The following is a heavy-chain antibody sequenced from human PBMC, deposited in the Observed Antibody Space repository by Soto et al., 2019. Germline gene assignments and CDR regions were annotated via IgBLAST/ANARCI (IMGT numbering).Heavy chain of an antibody. J-gene: IGHJ5*02. CDR1: GYTFTSYG. CDR3: ALGVRRGVYSYGYFQDWFDP. D-gene: IGHD5-18*01. V-gene: IGHV1-18*01. CDR2: ISAYNGNT. Sequence: ASVKVSCKASGYTFTSYGISWVRQAPGQGLERMGWISAYNGNTNYAQKLQGRVTMTTDTSTSTAYIELRSLRSDDTAVYYFALGVRRGVYSYGYFQDWFDPWGQGTLVTVS.